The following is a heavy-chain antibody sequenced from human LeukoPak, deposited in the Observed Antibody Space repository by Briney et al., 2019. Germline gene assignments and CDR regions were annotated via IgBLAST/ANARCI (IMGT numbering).Heavy chain of an antibody. J-gene: IGHJ4*02. Sequence: GASVKVSCKTSGYTFIGYYMHWVRQAPGQGLEWMGWINPNSGGTNFAPNFQGRVTMTRDTSISTAYMELSGLTSDDTAVYFCATYYSDTSARDWGQGTLVTVSS. CDR2: INPNSGGT. V-gene: IGHV1-2*02. CDR1: GYTFIGYY. D-gene: IGHD3-22*01. CDR3: ATYYSDTSARD.